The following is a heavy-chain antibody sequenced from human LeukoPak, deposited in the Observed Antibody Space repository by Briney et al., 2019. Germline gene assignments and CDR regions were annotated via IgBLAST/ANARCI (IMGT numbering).Heavy chain of an antibody. Sequence: GGSLRLSCAASGFTFSSNYMHWVHQAPGKGLVWVSRVSSDGSGTTYADSVKGRSTISRDNAKNTLLLQMNSLRAEDTAMYYCAKDFWSGYFLLSDWGQGTLVTVSS. CDR1: GFTFSSNY. CDR2: VSSDGSGT. J-gene: IGHJ4*02. V-gene: IGHV3-74*01. D-gene: IGHD3-3*01. CDR3: AKDFWSGYFLLSD.